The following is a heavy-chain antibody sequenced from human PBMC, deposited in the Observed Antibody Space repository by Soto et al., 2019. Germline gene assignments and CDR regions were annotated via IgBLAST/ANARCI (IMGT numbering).Heavy chain of an antibody. CDR3: ARGITGTVSYYYGMDV. D-gene: IGHD1-20*01. CDR2: IIPIFGTA. J-gene: IGHJ6*02. CDR1: GGTFSSYA. Sequence: QVQLVQSGAEVKKPGSSVKVSCKASGGTFSSYAISWVRQAPGQGLEWMGGIIPIFGTANYAQKVQGRVMITADESTSTADMELSTLRSEDTAVYYCARGITGTVSYYYGMDVWGQGTTVTVSS. V-gene: IGHV1-69*12.